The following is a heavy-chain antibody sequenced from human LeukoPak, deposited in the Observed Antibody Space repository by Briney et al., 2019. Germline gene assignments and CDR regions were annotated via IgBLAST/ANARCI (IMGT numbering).Heavy chain of an antibody. CDR1: GFTFSSYW. D-gene: IGHD3-10*01. CDR3: STGSGHAFDI. CDR2: INSDGSST. V-gene: IGHV3-74*01. Sequence: PTGGSLRLSCAASGFTFSSYWMHWVLQVPGKGLVWVSRINSDGSSTSYADSVKGRFTISRDNAKNTLYVQMNSLRAEDTAVYYCSTGSGHAFDIWGRGTMVTVSS. J-gene: IGHJ3*02.